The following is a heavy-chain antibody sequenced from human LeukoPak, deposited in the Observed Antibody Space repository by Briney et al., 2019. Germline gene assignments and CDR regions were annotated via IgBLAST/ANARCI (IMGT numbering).Heavy chain of an antibody. D-gene: IGHD3-22*01. CDR3: ARGIGTSYDSSRDAFDI. CDR1: AGSINSGDYY. V-gene: IGHV4-61*02. J-gene: IGHJ3*02. Sequence: PSETLSLTCTVSAGSINSGDYYWSWIRQPAGKGLEWIGRIYSPGTNYNYNPSLKSRVTISIDTSKNQFSPKLTSVTAAATAVYYCARGIGTSYDSSRDAFDIWAQGTMVTVSS. CDR2: IYSPGT.